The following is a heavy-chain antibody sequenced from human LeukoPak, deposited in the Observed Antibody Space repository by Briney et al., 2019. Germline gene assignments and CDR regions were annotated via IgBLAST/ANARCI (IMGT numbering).Heavy chain of an antibody. CDR2: INHSGST. D-gene: IGHD2-2*01. J-gene: IGHJ4*02. V-gene: IGHV4-34*01. CDR1: GGSFSGYY. Sequence: PSETLSPTCAVYGGSFSGYYWSWIRQPPGKGLEWIGEINHSGSTNYNPSLKSRVTISVDTSKNQFSLKLSSVTAADTAVYYCARGPIVVVPAAMPREDYWGQGTLVTVSS. CDR3: ARGPIVVVPAAMPREDY.